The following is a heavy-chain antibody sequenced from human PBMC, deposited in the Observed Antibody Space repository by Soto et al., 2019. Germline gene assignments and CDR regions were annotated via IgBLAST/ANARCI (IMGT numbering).Heavy chain of an antibody. CDR1: GLTFINHA. CDR3: AREKSSPWLAPFDY. D-gene: IGHD6-19*01. J-gene: IGHJ4*01. V-gene: IGHV3-30-3*01. CDR2: ISYDGGTK. Sequence: QVQLVESGGGVVQPGGSLRLSCAASGLTFINHAMHWVRQAPGKGLEWVAVISYDGGTKSYADSVKGRFTSSRDKSKNALSLQMNSLKAEDTALYYCAREKSSPWLAPFDYWGHGTLVNVAS.